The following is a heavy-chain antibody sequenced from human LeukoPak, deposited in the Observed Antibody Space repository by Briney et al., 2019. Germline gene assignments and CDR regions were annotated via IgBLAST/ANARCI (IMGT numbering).Heavy chain of an antibody. CDR3: ATSTVVTAGGYAY. Sequence: GESLKISCKGSGYSFTSYWIGWVRQMPGKGLEWMGIIYPGDSDTKYSPSFQGQVTISADKSISTAYLQWSSLKASDTAMYYCATSTVVTAGGYAYWGQGPLVPVPS. CDR2: IYPGDSDT. D-gene: IGHD4-23*01. J-gene: IGHJ4*02. V-gene: IGHV5-51*01. CDR1: GYSFTSYW.